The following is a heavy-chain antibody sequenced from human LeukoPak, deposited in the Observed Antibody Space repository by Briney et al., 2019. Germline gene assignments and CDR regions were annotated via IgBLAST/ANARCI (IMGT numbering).Heavy chain of an antibody. CDR3: ARDRLFWSGILDY. CDR2: ISSSGSTI. V-gene: IGHV3-48*03. Sequence: GGSLRLSCAASGFTFSSYEMNWVRQAPGKGLEWASYISSSGSTIYYADSVKGRFTISRDNAKNSLYLQMNSLRAEDTAVYYCARDRLFWSGILDYWGQGTLVTVSS. J-gene: IGHJ4*02. CDR1: GFTFSSYE. D-gene: IGHD3-3*01.